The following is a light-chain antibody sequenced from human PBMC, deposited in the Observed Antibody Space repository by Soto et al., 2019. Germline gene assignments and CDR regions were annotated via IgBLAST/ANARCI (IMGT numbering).Light chain of an antibody. CDR2: DVS. CDR3: SSYTSSSTYV. J-gene: IGLJ1*01. CDR1: SSDVGGYNY. V-gene: IGLV2-14*01. Sequence: QSALTQPASVSGSPGQSITISCTGTSSDVGGYNYVSWYQQHPGKVPKLMIYDVSNRPSGVSNRFSGSKSGNTASLTISGLQGEDEADYYCSSYTSSSTYVFGTGTNSPS.